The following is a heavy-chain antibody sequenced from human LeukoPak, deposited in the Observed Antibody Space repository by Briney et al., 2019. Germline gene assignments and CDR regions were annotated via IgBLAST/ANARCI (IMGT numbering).Heavy chain of an antibody. Sequence: PGGSLRLSCAASGFTFDDYAMHWVRQAPGKGLEWFSLISGDGGSTYYAASVKGRFTISRDNSKNSLYLQMNSLRTEDTALYYCAKTEAYSSSSHAFDYWGQGTLVTVSS. CDR1: GFTFDDYA. CDR2: ISGDGGST. CDR3: AKTEAYSSSSHAFDY. V-gene: IGHV3-43*02. J-gene: IGHJ4*02. D-gene: IGHD6-6*01.